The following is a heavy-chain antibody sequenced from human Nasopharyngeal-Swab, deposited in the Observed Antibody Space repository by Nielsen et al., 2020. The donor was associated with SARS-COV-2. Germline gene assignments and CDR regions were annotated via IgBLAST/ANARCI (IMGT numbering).Heavy chain of an antibody. V-gene: IGHV3-9*01. CDR2: ISWKSGSI. J-gene: IGHJ6*02. Sequence: WIRQPPGKGLEWVSGISWKSGSIGYADSVKGRFTISRDNAKNSLYLQMNSLRAEDTALYYCAKGRSGWSYYGMDVWGQGTTVTVSS. CDR3: AKGRSGWSYYGMDV. D-gene: IGHD6-19*01.